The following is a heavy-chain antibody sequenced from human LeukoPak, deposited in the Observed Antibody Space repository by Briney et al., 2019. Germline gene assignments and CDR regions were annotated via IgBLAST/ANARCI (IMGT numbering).Heavy chain of an antibody. D-gene: IGHD6-25*01. CDR1: GDSVSSNSAD. CDR3: ASTKYSSAFTYFDY. J-gene: IGHJ4*02. CDR2: TYYRSKWYN. Sequence: SQTLSLTCAISGDSVSSNSADWNWIRQSPSRGLEWLGRTYYRSKWYNDYAVSVKSRITINPDTSKNQFSLQLNSVTPEDTAVYYCASTKYSSAFTYFDYWGQGTLVTVSS. V-gene: IGHV6-1*01.